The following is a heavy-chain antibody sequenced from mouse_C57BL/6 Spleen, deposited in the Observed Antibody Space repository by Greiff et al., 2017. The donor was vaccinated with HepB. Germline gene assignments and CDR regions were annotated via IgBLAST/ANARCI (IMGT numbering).Heavy chain of an antibody. Sequence: QVQLQQPGAELVKPGASVKLSCKASGYTFTSYWMHWVKQRPGQGLEWIGMIHPNSGSTNYNEKFKSKATLTVDKSSSTAYMQLSSLTSEDSAVYYCARGITTVVPSWFAYWGQGTLVTVSA. CDR1: GYTFTSYW. D-gene: IGHD1-1*01. CDR3: ARGITTVVPSWFAY. CDR2: IHPNSGST. V-gene: IGHV1-64*01. J-gene: IGHJ3*01.